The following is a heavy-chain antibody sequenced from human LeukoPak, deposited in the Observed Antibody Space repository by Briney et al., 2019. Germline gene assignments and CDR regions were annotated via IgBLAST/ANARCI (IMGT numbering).Heavy chain of an antibody. Sequence: PGGSLRLSCAASGFTFSSYSMNWVRQAPGKGLEWVSVIYSGGSPYYADSVKGRFTISRDNSKNTLYLQMNSLRVEDTAMYYCARKLGTVDDYWGQGTLVTVSS. D-gene: IGHD7-27*01. V-gene: IGHV3-53*05. J-gene: IGHJ4*02. CDR1: GFTFSSYS. CDR2: IYSGGSP. CDR3: ARKLGTVDDY.